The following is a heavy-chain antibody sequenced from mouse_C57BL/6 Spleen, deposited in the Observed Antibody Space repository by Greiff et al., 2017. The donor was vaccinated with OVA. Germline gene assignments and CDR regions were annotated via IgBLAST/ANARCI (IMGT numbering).Heavy chain of an antibody. D-gene: IGHD1-1*01. Sequence: EVHLVESGGGLVKPGGSLKLSCAASGFTFSSYAMSWVRQTPEKRLEWVATISDGGSYTYYSDNVKGRFTISRDNAKNNLYLQMSHLKSEDTAMYNGARFLYYGSRVLGYWGQGTTLTVSS. CDR1: GFTFSSYA. CDR3: ARFLYYGSRVLGY. V-gene: IGHV5-4*01. J-gene: IGHJ2*01. CDR2: ISDGGSYT.